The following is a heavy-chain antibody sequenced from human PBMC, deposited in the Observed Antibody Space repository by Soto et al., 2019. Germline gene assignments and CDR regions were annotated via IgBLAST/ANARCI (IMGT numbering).Heavy chain of an antibody. CDR3: ARDPLNSSSWNYYYYGMDV. CDR1: GGSISSGGYY. V-gene: IGHV4-31*03. Sequence: SETLSLTCTVSGGSISSGGYYWSWIRHHPGKGLEWIGYIYYSGSTYYNPSLKSRVTISVDTSKNQFSLKLSSVTAADTAVYYCARDPLNSSSWNYYYYGMDVWGQGTTVTVSS. J-gene: IGHJ6*02. D-gene: IGHD6-13*01. CDR2: IYYSGST.